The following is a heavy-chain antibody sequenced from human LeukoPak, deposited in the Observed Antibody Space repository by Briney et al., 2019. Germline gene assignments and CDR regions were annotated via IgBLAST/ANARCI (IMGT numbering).Heavy chain of an antibody. J-gene: IGHJ4*02. Sequence: SETLSLTCTVSGGSISSYYWSWIRQPPGKGLEWIGYIYYSGSTNYNPSLKSRVTISVDTSKNQFSLKLSSVTAADTAVYYCARDCSSTSCYGTFDHWGQGTLVTVSS. CDR3: ARDCSSTSCYGTFDH. V-gene: IGHV4-59*01. CDR2: IYYSGST. CDR1: GGSISSYY. D-gene: IGHD2-2*01.